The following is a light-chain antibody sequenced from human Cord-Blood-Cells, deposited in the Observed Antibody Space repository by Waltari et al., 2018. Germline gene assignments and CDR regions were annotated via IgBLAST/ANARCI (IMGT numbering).Light chain of an antibody. CDR3: AAWDDSLSGPV. V-gene: IGLV1-47*01. Sequence: QSVLTPPPPASGTPGQRVPISCSGSSSTIGSNYVSWYQQLPGTAPKLLIYRNNQRPSGVPDRFSGSKSGTSASLAISGRRSEDEADYYCAAWDDSLSGPVFGGGTKLTVL. J-gene: IGLJ2*01. CDR1: SSTIGSNY. CDR2: RNN.